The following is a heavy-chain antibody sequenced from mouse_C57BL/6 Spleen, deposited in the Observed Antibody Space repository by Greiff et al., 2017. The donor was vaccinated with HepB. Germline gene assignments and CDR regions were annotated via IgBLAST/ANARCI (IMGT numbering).Heavy chain of an antibody. Sequence: EVQLVESGGDLVKPGGSLKLSCAASGFTFSSYGMSWVRQTPDKRLEWVATISSGGSYTYYPDSVKGRFTISRDNAKNTLYLQMSSLKSEDTAMYYCARRSTTVVTFDYWGQGTTLTVSS. CDR1: GFTFSSYG. J-gene: IGHJ2*01. CDR2: ISSGGSYT. V-gene: IGHV5-6*01. CDR3: ARRSTTVVTFDY. D-gene: IGHD1-1*01.